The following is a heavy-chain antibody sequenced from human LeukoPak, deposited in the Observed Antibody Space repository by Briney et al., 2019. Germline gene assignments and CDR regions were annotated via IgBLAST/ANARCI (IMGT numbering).Heavy chain of an antibody. CDR3: AKSKGIAAAGTNGMDV. V-gene: IGHV3-30*18. D-gene: IGHD6-13*01. J-gene: IGHJ6*02. Sequence: GESLTLSCALSGLTLSSYGMHWVRQPPDRGLEWVAFITYDGSNKYYTDSVKGRFTISRYNCKNTLYLQMMSLRAEDTAVYYCAKSKGIAAAGTNGMDVWGQGTTVTVSS. CDR2: ITYDGSNK. CDR1: GLTLSSYG.